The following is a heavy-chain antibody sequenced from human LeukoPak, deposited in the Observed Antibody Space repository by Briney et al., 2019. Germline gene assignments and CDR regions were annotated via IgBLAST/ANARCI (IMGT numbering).Heavy chain of an antibody. D-gene: IGHD4-23*01. V-gene: IGHV1-24*01. Sequence: ASVKVSCKVSGYTLAELSMHWVRQAPGKGLEWMGGFDPEDGETIYAQKFQGRVTMTEDTSTDTAYMELSSLRSDDTAVYYCARDHLWVVNPGHYYYYYMDVWGKGTTVTVSS. J-gene: IGHJ6*03. CDR1: GYTLAELS. CDR3: ARDHLWVVNPGHYYYYYMDV. CDR2: FDPEDGET.